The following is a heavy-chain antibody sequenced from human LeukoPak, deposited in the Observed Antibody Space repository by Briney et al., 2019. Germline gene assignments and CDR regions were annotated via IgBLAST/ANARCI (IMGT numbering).Heavy chain of an antibody. CDR3: ARSFGDYGSGSFGY. J-gene: IGHJ4*02. CDR2: IYYSGST. CDR1: GGSISTYY. D-gene: IGHD3-10*01. V-gene: IGHV4-59*01. Sequence: SETLSLTCTVSGGSISTYYWSWIRQPTGKGLERIGYIYYSGSTKYNPSLKSRVTISVDTSKNQFSLKLSPVTAADTAVYYCARSFGDYGSGSFGYWGQGTLVTVSS.